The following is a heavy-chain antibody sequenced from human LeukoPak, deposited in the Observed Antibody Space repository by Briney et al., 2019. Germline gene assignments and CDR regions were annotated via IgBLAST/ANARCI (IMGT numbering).Heavy chain of an antibody. CDR2: IIHSGST. D-gene: IGHD2-2*01. V-gene: IGHV4-34*12. Sequence: SETLSLTCAVYGGSFSGYYWSWIRQPPGKGLEWIGEIIHSGSTNYNPSLKSQVTISVDTSKNQFSLKLSSVSAADTAVYYCARVRSIVVVPANTRFDYWGQGTLVTVSS. CDR1: GGSFSGYY. CDR3: ARVRSIVVVPANTRFDY. J-gene: IGHJ4*02.